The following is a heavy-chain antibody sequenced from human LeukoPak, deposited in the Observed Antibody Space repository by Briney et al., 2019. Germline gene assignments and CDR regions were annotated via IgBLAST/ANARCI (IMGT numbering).Heavy chain of an antibody. Sequence: SETLSLTCTVSGGSISSYYWSWIRQPPGKGLEWIGYIYYSGSTNYNPSLKSRVTISVDTSKNQFSLKLSSVTAADTAVYYCARRSLSVNAFDIWGQGTMDTVSS. D-gene: IGHD2-8*01. CDR1: GGSISSYY. CDR3: ARRSLSVNAFDI. CDR2: IYYSGST. V-gene: IGHV4-59*08. J-gene: IGHJ3*02.